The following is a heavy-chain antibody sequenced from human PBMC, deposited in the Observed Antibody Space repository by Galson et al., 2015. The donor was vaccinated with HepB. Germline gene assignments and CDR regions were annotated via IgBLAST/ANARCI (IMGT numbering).Heavy chain of an antibody. D-gene: IGHD4-23*01. Sequence: SLRLSCAASGFTVTDNYMTWVRQAPGKGLQWVSSIYSGGITYYADSVKGRFTISRDTSSNTLYLQMNTLRADDTAVYYCVRAKGKEWYFALWGRGTLISVS. CDR3: VRAKGKEWYFAL. CDR1: GFTVTDNY. J-gene: IGHJ2*01. V-gene: IGHV3-53*01. CDR2: IYSGGIT.